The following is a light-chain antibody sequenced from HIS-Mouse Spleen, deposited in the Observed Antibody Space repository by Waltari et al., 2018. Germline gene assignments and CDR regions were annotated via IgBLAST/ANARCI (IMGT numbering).Light chain of an antibody. J-gene: IGLJ2*01. V-gene: IGLV3-10*01. CDR1: ALPKKY. CDR3: YSTDSSGNHRV. Sequence: SYALTQPPSASVSPGQTARITCSGDALPKKYAYRYQQKSGQAPVLVIYEDSKRPSGIPERFSGSSSGTMATLTISGAQVEDEADYYCYSTDSSGNHRVFGGGTKLTVL. CDR2: EDS.